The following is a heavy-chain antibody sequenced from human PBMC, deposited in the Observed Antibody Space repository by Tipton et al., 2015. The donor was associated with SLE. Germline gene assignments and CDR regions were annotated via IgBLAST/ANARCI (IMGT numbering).Heavy chain of an antibody. J-gene: IGHJ4*02. CDR1: GGSISSYY. Sequence: TLSLTCNVFGGSISSYYWSWIRQPPGKGLEWIGEINHSGSTNYNPSLKSRVTTSVDTSKNQFSLKLSSVTAADTAVYYCARHEDWGIDYWGQGTLVTVSS. D-gene: IGHD7-27*01. CDR2: INHSGST. V-gene: IGHV4-34*01. CDR3: ARHEDWGIDY.